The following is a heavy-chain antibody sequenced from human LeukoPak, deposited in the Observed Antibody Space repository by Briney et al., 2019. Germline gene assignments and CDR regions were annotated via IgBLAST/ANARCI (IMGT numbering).Heavy chain of an antibody. J-gene: IGHJ4*02. Sequence: ASVKVSCKASGYTFTGYYMHWVRQAPGQGLEWMGIINPSGGSTSYAQKFQGRVTMTRDTSTSTVYMELSSLRSEDTAVYYCARTYYDILTGYYKTFDYWGQGTLVTVSS. CDR2: INPSGGST. CDR3: ARTYYDILTGYYKTFDY. CDR1: GYTFTGYY. D-gene: IGHD3-9*01. V-gene: IGHV1-46*01.